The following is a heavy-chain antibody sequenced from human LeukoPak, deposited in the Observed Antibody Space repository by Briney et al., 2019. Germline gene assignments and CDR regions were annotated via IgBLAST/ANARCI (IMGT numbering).Heavy chain of an antibody. D-gene: IGHD3-9*01. Sequence: GGSLRLSCAASGFTFSTYAMSWIRQAPGKGLEWVSYISSSGSTIYYADSVKGRFTISRDNAKNSLYLQMNSLRAEDTAVYYCARVSRYFDWLLLGFLGYFDYWGQGTLVTVSS. CDR1: GFTFSTYA. CDR3: ARVSRYFDWLLLGFLGYFDY. CDR2: ISSSGSTI. V-gene: IGHV3-11*01. J-gene: IGHJ4*02.